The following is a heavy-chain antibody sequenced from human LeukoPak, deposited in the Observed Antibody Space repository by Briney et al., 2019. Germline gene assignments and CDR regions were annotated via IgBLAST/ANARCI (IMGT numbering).Heavy chain of an antibody. J-gene: IGHJ4*02. Sequence: GGSLRLSCAASGFTFSNAWMSWVRQAPGKGLEWVANIKQDGSEKYYVDSVKGRFTISRDNAKNSLYLQMNSLRAEDTAVYYCARETSSGWIYYFDYWGQGTLVTVSS. CDR3: ARETSSGWIYYFDY. V-gene: IGHV3-7*01. D-gene: IGHD6-19*01. CDR1: GFTFSNAW. CDR2: IKQDGSEK.